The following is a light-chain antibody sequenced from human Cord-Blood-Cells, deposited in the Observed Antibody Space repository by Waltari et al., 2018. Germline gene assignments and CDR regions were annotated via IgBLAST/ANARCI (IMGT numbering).Light chain of an antibody. CDR3: CSYAGSSTSYV. J-gene: IGLJ1*01. V-gene: IGLV2-23*01. CDR2: EGS. Sequence: QSALTQPASVSGSPGQSITISCTGTSSDVGSYNLLSWYQQHPGKAPKFMIYEGSKRPSGVSNRFSGSKSGNTASLTISGLQAEDEADYYCCSYAGSSTSYVFGTGTKVTVL. CDR1: SSDVGSYNL.